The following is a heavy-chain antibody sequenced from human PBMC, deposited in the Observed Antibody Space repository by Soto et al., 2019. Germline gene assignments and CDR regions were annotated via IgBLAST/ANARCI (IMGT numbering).Heavy chain of an antibody. J-gene: IGHJ5*02. CDR3: ARDSTYYYDSSGYAHQLEFDP. Sequence: PSETLSLTCTVSGGSISSGGYYWSWIRQHPGKGLEWIGYIYYSGSTYYNPSLKSRVTISVDTSKNQFSLKLSSVTAADTAVYYCARDSTYYYDSSGYAHQLEFDPWGQGTLVTVSS. CDR2: IYYSGST. D-gene: IGHD3-22*01. V-gene: IGHV4-31*03. CDR1: GGSISSGGYY.